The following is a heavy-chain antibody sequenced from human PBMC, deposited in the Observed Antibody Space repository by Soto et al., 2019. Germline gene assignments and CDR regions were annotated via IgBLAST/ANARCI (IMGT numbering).Heavy chain of an antibody. Sequence: EVQLVESGGGLVKPGGSLRLSCAASGFTFSSYSMNWVRQAPGKGLEWVSSISSSSSYIYYADSVKGRFTISRDNAKNSLYLQMNSLRAEDTAVYYCARGLYYYDSSGYYGKWGQGTLVTVSS. D-gene: IGHD3-22*01. V-gene: IGHV3-21*01. CDR1: GFTFSSYS. CDR2: ISSSSSYI. CDR3: ARGLYYYDSSGYYGK. J-gene: IGHJ4*02.